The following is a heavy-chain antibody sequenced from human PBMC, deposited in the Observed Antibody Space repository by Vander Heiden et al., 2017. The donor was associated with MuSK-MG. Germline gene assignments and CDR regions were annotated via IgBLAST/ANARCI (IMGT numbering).Heavy chain of an antibody. CDR2: IIPIFGTA. Sequence: QVQLVQSGAEVKKPGSSVKVSCKASGGTFSSYAISWVRQAPGQGLEWMGGIIPIFGTANYAQKFQGRVTITADKSTSTAYMELSSLRSEDTAVYYCAISSSYYDYIWGSYRLGAFDIWGQGTMVTVSS. CDR3: AISSSYYDYIWGSYRLGAFDI. CDR1: GGTFSSYA. V-gene: IGHV1-69*06. D-gene: IGHD3-16*02. J-gene: IGHJ3*02.